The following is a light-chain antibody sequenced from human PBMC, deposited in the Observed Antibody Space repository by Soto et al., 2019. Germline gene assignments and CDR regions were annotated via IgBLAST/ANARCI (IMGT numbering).Light chain of an antibody. J-gene: IGLJ3*02. Sequence: QSVLTQPPSASGTPGQRVTISCSGGTSKIGSNTINWYQHLPGMAPKLLIYSNNQRPSGVPDRFSGSKSGTSASLAISRLQPEDEADFYCRAWDDSLNGWVFGGGTKLNVL. V-gene: IGLV1-44*01. CDR1: TSKIGSNT. CDR2: SNN. CDR3: RAWDDSLNGWV.